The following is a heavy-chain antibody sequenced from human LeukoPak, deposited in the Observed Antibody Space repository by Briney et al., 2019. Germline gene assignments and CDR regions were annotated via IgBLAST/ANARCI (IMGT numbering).Heavy chain of an antibody. CDR3: AKDLEDYGDPLGWYFDL. Sequence: PSETLSLTCAVYGGSLSGYNWSWVRQAPGKGLEWVSAISGSGGSTYYADSVKGRFTISRDNSKNTLYLQMNSLRAEDTTVHYCAKDLEDYGDPLGWYFDLWGRGTLVTVSS. D-gene: IGHD4-17*01. J-gene: IGHJ2*01. V-gene: IGHV3-23*01. CDR2: ISGSGGST. CDR1: GGSLSGYN.